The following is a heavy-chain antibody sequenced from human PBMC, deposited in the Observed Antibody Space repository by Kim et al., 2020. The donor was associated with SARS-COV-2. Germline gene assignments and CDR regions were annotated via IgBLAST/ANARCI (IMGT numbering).Heavy chain of an antibody. CDR2: IIPIFGTA. CDR1: GGTFSSYA. Sequence: SVKVSCKASGGTFSSYAISWVRQAPGQGLEWMGGIIPIFGTANYAQKFQGRVTITADESTSTAYMELSSLRSEDTAVYYCARTAQPTYYYDSSGYSLDYWGQGTLVTVSS. CDR3: ARTAQPTYYYDSSGYSLDY. V-gene: IGHV1-69*13. J-gene: IGHJ4*02. D-gene: IGHD3-22*01.